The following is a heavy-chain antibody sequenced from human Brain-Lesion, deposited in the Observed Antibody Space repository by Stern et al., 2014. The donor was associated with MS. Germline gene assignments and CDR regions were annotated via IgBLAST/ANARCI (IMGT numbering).Heavy chain of an antibody. J-gene: IGHJ4*02. Sequence: VQLVPSGAEVKKTGSSVKVSCQASGNTFTNRYLHWVRQAPGQALEWMGWITPFTGNTNYAQNFQDRVTITMDRSMSTADMDLSSLRSDDTAIYFCAEGGSYGFVXWGQGTLVTVSS. V-gene: IGHV1-45*02. CDR3: AEGGSYGFVX. D-gene: IGHD4-17*01. CDR1: GNTFTNRY. CDR2: ITPFTGNT.